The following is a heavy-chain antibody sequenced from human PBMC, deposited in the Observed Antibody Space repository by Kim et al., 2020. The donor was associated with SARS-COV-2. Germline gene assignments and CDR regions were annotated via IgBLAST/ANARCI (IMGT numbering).Heavy chain of an antibody. J-gene: IGHJ4*02. CDR2: ISTSSNTR. CDR3: ARQDSAVAVIT. V-gene: IGHV3-48*02. CDR1: GFTFSSNN. D-gene: IGHD3-22*01. Sequence: GGSLRLSCAASGFTFSSNNMIWIRQAPGKGLEWVSYISTSSNTRYYEDSVRGRCTISRANDKKSMFLQMNILRDEDTAVSFCARQDSAVAVITWGEGTLV.